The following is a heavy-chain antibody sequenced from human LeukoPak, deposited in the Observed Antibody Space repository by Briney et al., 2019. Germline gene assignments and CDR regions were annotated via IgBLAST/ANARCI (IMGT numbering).Heavy chain of an antibody. CDR2: ISWNSGCI. V-gene: IGHV3-9*01. Sequence: GRSLRLSCAASGFTFDDYAMHWVRQAPGKGLEWVSGISWNSGCIGYADSVKGRFTISRDNSKNTLYLQMSSLRAEDTAVYYCARDESSGYALYYFDYWGQGTLVTVSS. D-gene: IGHD3-22*01. CDR1: GFTFDDYA. J-gene: IGHJ4*02. CDR3: ARDESSGYALYYFDY.